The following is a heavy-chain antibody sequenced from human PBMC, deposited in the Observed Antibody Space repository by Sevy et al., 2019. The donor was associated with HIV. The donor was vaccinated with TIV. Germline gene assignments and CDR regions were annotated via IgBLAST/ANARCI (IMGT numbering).Heavy chain of an antibody. CDR2: INQDATAN. CDR1: GFKFNSYW. D-gene: IGHD6-13*01. CDR3: VRAIATVDSF. V-gene: IGHV3-7*01. Sequence: GGSLRLSCVASGFKFNSYWMLWVRQAPGKGLEWVANINQDATANFYADSVRGRFIISGDNVRNSVSLKMNILRVEDTALYYCVRAIATVDSFWGQGTLVTVSS. J-gene: IGHJ4*02.